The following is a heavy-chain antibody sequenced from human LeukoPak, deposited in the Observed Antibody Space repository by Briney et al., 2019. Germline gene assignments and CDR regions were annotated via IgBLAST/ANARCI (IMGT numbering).Heavy chain of an antibody. CDR1: GGSFSGYY. J-gene: IGHJ4*02. Sequence: SETLSLTCAVYGGSFSGYYWSWIRQPPGKGLEWIGEINHSGSTNYNPSLKSRVTISVDTSKNQFSLKLSSVTAADTAVYYCARSLRFQTDYWGQGTLATVSS. CDR3: ARSLRFQTDY. V-gene: IGHV4-34*01. D-gene: IGHD3-3*01. CDR2: INHSGST.